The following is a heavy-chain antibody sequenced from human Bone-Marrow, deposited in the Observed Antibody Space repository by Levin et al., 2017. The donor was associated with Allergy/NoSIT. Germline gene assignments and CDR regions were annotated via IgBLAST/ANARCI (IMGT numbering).Heavy chain of an antibody. CDR3: ARGGPLGFSDGSSSWYLLDY. D-gene: IGHD6-13*01. CDR1: GGSISSYY. V-gene: IGHV4-4*07. CDR2: IYTSGST. J-gene: IGHJ4*02. Sequence: PSETLSLTCTVSGGSISSYYWSWIRQPAGKGLEWIGRIYTSGSTNYNPSLKSRVTMSVDTSKNQFSLKLSSVTAADTAVYYCARGGPLGFSDGSSSWYLLDYWGQGTLVIVSS.